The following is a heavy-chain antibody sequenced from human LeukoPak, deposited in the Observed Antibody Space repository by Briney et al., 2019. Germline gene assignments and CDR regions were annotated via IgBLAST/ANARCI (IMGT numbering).Heavy chain of an antibody. CDR2: ITGSGDTT. CDR1: GFIFRNYA. J-gene: IGHJ4*02. V-gene: IGHV3-23*01. D-gene: IGHD3-9*01. CDR3: AKWGDYDILTGYYVSDF. Sequence: GASLRLSCAASGFIFRNYAMSWVRQAPGKGLEWVSAITGSGDTTYYADSVKGRFTVSRDNSKNPLYGEMNTLRAEDTAVYYCAKWGDYDILTGYYVSDFWGQGTLVTVSS.